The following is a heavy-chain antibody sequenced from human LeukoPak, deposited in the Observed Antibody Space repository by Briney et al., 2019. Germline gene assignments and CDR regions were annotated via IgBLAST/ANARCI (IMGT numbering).Heavy chain of an antibody. CDR3: ARDPRGGYSYGYSAFDI. J-gene: IGHJ3*02. D-gene: IGHD5-18*01. Sequence: GGSLRLSCAASGFTFSSYSMNWVRQAPGKGLEWVSSISSSSSYIYYTDSVKGRFTISTDNAKNSLYLQMNSLRAEDTAVYYCARDPRGGYSYGYSAFDIWGQGTMVTVSS. CDR1: GFTFSSYS. CDR2: ISSSSSYI. V-gene: IGHV3-21*01.